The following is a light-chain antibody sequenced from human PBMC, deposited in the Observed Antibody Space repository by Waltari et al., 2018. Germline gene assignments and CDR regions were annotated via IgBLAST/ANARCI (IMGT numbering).Light chain of an antibody. CDR1: NNDIGDYTY. J-gene: IGLJ2*01. Sequence: QSALTQPASVSGSPGQSITISCTGTNNDIGDYTYVSWYQQHPGKAPKLIIYDVNSRPSGISNRFSGSKSGNTASLTISGLQAEDEADYYCSSYTSRKTGVFGGGTKLSVL. CDR3: SSYTSRKTGV. CDR2: DVN. V-gene: IGLV2-14*03.